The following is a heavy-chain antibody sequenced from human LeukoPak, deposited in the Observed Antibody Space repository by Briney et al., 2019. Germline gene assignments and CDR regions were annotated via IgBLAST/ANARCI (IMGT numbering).Heavy chain of an antibody. D-gene: IGHD5-18*01. CDR3: ARSAMDTAMVNRRINWFDP. V-gene: IGHV4-31*03. CDR1: GGSISSGGYY. J-gene: IGHJ5*02. Sequence: PSQTLSLTCTVSGGSISSGGYYWSWIRQHPGKGLEWIGYIYYSGSTYYNPSLKSRVTISVDTSKNQFSLKLSSVTAADTAVYYCARSAMDTAMVNRRINWFDPWGQGTLVTVSS. CDR2: IYYSGST.